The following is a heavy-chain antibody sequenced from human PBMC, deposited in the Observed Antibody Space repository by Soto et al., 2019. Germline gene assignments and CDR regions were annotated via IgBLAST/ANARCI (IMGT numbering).Heavy chain of an antibody. V-gene: IGHV1-69*12. CDR2: IIPIFGTA. CDR1: GGTFSSYA. J-gene: IGHJ4*02. CDR3: ARAGVRDSSPWPFDS. Sequence: QVQLVQSGAEVKKPGSSVKVSCKASGGTFSSYALSWVRQAPGQGLEWMGGIIPIFGTANYAQKFQGRVTITADESTSTACMEVSSLRSEDTAVYYCARAGVRDSSPWPFDSWGKGTLVPVSS. D-gene: IGHD6-13*01.